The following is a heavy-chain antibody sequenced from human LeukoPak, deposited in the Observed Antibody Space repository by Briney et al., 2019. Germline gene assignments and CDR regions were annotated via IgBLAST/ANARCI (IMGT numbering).Heavy chain of an antibody. V-gene: IGHV3-23*01. CDR1: GLSFSRFA. CDR3: AKGHSAHGTGFDY. J-gene: IGHJ4*02. Sequence: VGSLRLSCAASGLSFSRFAMSWVRQAPGKGLEWVSTISGSGDTTYYADSVKGRFTISRDNLKNTLYVQMNSLRVEDTAVYYCAKGHSAHGTGFDYWGQGTLVIVSS. CDR2: ISGSGDTT. D-gene: IGHD1-1*01.